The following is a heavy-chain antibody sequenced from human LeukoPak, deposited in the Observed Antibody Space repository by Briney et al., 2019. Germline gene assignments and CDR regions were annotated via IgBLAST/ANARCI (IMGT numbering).Heavy chain of an antibody. CDR1: GFTFSSHA. D-gene: IGHD6-19*01. CDR2: ISGSGGST. CDR3: AKYPIAVALGGYFDY. V-gene: IGHV3-23*01. J-gene: IGHJ4*02. Sequence: GGSVRLSCAASGFTFSSHAMSWVRQAPGKGLEWVSAISGSGGSTYYADSVKGRFTISRDNSKNTLYLQMNSLRAEDTAVYYCAKYPIAVALGGYFDYWGQGTLVTVSS.